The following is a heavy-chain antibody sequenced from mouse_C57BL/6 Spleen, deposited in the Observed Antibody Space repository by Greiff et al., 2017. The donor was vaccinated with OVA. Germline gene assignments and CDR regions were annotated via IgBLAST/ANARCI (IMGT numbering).Heavy chain of an antibody. J-gene: IGHJ3*01. Sequence: QVQLQQPGAELVRPGTSVKLSCKASGYTFTSYWMHWVKPRPGQGLEWIGVIDPSDSYTNYNQKFKGKATLTVDTSSSTAYMQLSSLTSEDSAVYYCARSDSNYQFAYWGQGTLVTVSA. CDR3: ARSDSNYQFAY. V-gene: IGHV1-59*01. CDR2: IDPSDSYT. D-gene: IGHD2-5*01. CDR1: GYTFTSYW.